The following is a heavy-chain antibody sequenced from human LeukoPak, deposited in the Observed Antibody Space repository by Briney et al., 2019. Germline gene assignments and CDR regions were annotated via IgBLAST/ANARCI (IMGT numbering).Heavy chain of an antibody. D-gene: IGHD6-6*01. CDR3: AKASSVAPRPDHYYYMDV. Sequence: GGSLRLSCAASGFTFEDYSMHWVRQVPGKGLEWVSSISWRSGIIGHADSVKGRFTISRDDAKTSLYLQMNSLRAEDTALYYCAKASSVAPRPDHYYYMDVWGKGTTVAVSS. CDR1: GFTFEDYS. J-gene: IGHJ6*03. V-gene: IGHV3-9*01. CDR2: ISWRSGII.